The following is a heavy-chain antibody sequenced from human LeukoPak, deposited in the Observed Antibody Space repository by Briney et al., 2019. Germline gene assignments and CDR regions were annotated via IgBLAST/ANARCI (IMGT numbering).Heavy chain of an antibody. D-gene: IGHD3-10*01. CDR3: ARSYYYGSGSYYNYYYYYMDV. CDR1: GGSISSYY. Sequence: SETLSLTCTVSGGSISSYYWSWIRQPAGKGLEWIGRIYTSGSTNYNPSLKSRVTMSVDTSTNQFSLKLSSVTAADTAVYYCARSYYYGSGSYYNYYYYYMDVWGKGTTVTISS. V-gene: IGHV4-4*07. J-gene: IGHJ6*03. CDR2: IYTSGST.